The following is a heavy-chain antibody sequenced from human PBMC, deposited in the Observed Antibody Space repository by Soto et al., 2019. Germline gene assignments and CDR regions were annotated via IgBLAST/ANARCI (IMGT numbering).Heavy chain of an antibody. Sequence: QVQLVQSGAEVKKPGASVKVSCKASGYTFTSYGINWVRQAPGQGLEWMGWISAYNGNTNYAQKLQGRVTMTRYTATSTANMDLRSLISDDTVVYYGASELLLLWFVDLLPSDYLVQETLVAVSS. V-gene: IGHV1-18*01. CDR2: ISAYNGNT. J-gene: IGHJ4*02. CDR3: ASELLLLWFVDLLPSDY. CDR1: GYTFTSYG. D-gene: IGHD3-10*01.